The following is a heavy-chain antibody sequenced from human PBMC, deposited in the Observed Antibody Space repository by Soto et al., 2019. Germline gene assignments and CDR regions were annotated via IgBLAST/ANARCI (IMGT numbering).Heavy chain of an antibody. J-gene: IGHJ4*02. CDR1: GYTFTSYD. D-gene: IGHD3-3*01. CDR3: ARLPDFWIGYYTVDY. CDR2: MNSNSGNT. Sequence: QVQLVQSGAEVKKPGASVKVSCKASGYTFTSYDINWVRQATGQGLEWMGWMNSNSGNTGYAQKFQGRVIMTRNTSISTAYMERSSLRSEDTAVYYCARLPDFWIGYYTVDYWGQGTLVTVTS. V-gene: IGHV1-8*01.